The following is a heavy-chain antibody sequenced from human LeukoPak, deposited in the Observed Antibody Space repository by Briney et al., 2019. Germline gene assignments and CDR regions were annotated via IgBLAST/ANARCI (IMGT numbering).Heavy chain of an antibody. V-gene: IGHV3-30*18. CDR1: GFTFSSYG. J-gene: IGHJ4*01. CDR2: ISYDGSNK. Sequence: PGRSLRLSCAASGFTFSSYGMHWVRQAPGKGLEWVAVISYDGSNKYYADSVKGRFTISRDNSKNTLYLQMNSLRAEDTAVYYCAKGLSGSYVGGFDYWGHGTLVTVSS. CDR3: AKGLSGSYVGGFDY. D-gene: IGHD1-26*01.